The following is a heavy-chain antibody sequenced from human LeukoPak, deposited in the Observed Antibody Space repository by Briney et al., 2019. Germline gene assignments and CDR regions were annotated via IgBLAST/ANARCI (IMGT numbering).Heavy chain of an antibody. CDR3: ARGSGNHPLLDWFDP. V-gene: IGHV3-30-3*01. J-gene: IGHJ5*02. Sequence: GGSLRLSCAASGFTFSSYAMHWVRQAPGKGPEWVAVISYDGSNKYYADSVKGRFTISRDNSKNTLYLQMNSLRAEDTAVYYCARGSGNHPLLDWFDPWGQGTLVTVSS. D-gene: IGHD1-14*01. CDR2: ISYDGSNK. CDR1: GFTFSSYA.